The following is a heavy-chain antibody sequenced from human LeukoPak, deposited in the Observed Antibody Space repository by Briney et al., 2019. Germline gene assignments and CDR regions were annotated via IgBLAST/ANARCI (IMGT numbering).Heavy chain of an antibody. J-gene: IGHJ3*02. V-gene: IGHV4-39*01. Sequence: SETLSLTCTVSGGSISSSSYYWGWIRQPPGKGLEWIGSIYYSGSTYYNPSLKSRVTISVDTSKNHFSLKLSSVTAADTAVYYCARSYYDSSGYPDAFDIWGQGTMVTVSS. CDR1: GGSISSSSYY. CDR2: IYYSGST. D-gene: IGHD3-22*01. CDR3: ARSYYDSSGYPDAFDI.